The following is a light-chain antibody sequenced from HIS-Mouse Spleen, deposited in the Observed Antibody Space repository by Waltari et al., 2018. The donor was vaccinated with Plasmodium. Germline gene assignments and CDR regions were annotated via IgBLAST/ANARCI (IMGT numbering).Light chain of an antibody. J-gene: IGLJ1*01. V-gene: IGLV1-44*01. CDR2: SNN. Sequence: QSVLTQPPSASGPPGQRVTIPCSGSIPSIGSNPVTWSQQPPGTAPKLLIYSNNQRPSGVPDRFSGSKSGTSASLAISGLQSEDEADYYCSSYTSSYTYVFGTGTKVTVL. CDR3: SSYTSSYTYV. CDR1: IPSIGSNP.